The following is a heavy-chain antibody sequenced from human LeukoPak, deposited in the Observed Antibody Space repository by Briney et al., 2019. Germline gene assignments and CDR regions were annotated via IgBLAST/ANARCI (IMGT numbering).Heavy chain of an antibody. V-gene: IGHV3-21*06. CDR1: GFTFNKYG. Sequence: PGGSLRLSCSASGFTFNKYGMKWLRQAPGKGLEWLSSITSSSTYVYYADSLRGRFTISRDNAKNSLFLQMNSLRAEDTAVYYCARADFFSELLPSIDLWGQGTLVTVSS. CDR3: ARADFFSELLPSIDL. J-gene: IGHJ4*02. D-gene: IGHD1-14*01. CDR2: ITSSSTYV.